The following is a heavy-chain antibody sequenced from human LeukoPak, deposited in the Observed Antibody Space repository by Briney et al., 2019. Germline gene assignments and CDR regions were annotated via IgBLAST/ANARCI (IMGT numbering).Heavy chain of an antibody. CDR1: GFTFSSYG. CDR2: IRYDGSNK. CDR3: ARSYRGWQYYFDY. D-gene: IGHD6-19*01. Sequence: GGSLRLSXAASGFTFSSYGMHWVRQAPGKGLEWVAFIRYDGSNKYYADSVKGRFTISRDNAKNSLYLQMNSLRAEDTAVYYCARSYRGWQYYFDYWDQGTLVTVS. J-gene: IGHJ4*02. V-gene: IGHV3-30*02.